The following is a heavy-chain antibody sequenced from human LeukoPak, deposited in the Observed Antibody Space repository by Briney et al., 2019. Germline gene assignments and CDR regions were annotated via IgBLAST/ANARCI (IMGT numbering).Heavy chain of an antibody. V-gene: IGHV4-31*03. J-gene: IGHJ4*02. D-gene: IGHD3-22*01. CDR3: ARDDSSGYYF. Sequence: SETLSLTCTVSGGSISSGGYYWSWIRQHPGKGLEWIGYIYYSGSTYYNPSLKSRVTISVDTSKNQFSLKLSSVTAADTAVYYCARDDSSGYYFWGQGTLVTVSS. CDR2: IYYSGST. CDR1: GGSISSGGYY.